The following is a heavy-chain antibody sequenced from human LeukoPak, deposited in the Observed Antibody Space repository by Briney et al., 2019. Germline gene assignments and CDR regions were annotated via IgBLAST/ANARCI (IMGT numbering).Heavy chain of an antibody. CDR2: ISAYNGNT. J-gene: IGHJ5*02. Sequence: ASVKVSCKTSGYTFNTYGIAWVRQAPGQGLEWMGWISAYNGNTNSAQNLQDRVTMTTDTSTTTAYMELRNLRSEDTAVYYCAADFWSRRKPFDRWGQGTLVTVSS. CDR1: GYTFNTYG. D-gene: IGHD3-3*01. V-gene: IGHV1-18*01. CDR3: AADFWSRRKPFDR.